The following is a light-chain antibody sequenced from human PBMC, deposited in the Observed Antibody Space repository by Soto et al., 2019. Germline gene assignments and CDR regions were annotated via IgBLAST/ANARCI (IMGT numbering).Light chain of an antibody. CDR2: DVS. J-gene: IGLJ2*01. CDR1: SSDVGGYNY. CDR3: CSYAGSSVPVA. Sequence: QSALTQPRSVSGSPGQSVTISCTGTSSDVGGYNYVSWYQQHPGKAPKLMIYDVSKRPSGVPDRFSGSKSGNTASLTISGLQAEDEADYYCCSYAGSSVPVAFGGGTKLTVL. V-gene: IGLV2-11*01.